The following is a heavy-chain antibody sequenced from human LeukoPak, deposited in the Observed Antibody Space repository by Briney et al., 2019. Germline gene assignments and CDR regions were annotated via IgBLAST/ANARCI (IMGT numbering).Heavy chain of an antibody. Sequence: GGSLRLSCAASGFTFDDYGMSWVGHAPGKGMEWGSGINWNGGRTVYADYVKSRFTISRDNAKNSLYLQMNSLRAEDTALYYCARDPPTGYSSGWYFDYWGQGTLVTVSS. V-gene: IGHV3-20*04. D-gene: IGHD6-19*01. CDR2: INWNGGRT. CDR1: GFTFDDYG. CDR3: ARDPPTGYSSGWYFDY. J-gene: IGHJ4*02.